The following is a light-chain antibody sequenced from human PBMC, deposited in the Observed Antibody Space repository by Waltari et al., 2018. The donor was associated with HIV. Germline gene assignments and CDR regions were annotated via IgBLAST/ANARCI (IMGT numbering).Light chain of an antibody. Sequence: QSVLTQPPSVSGAPGQRVTISCTGSSSNIGAGYDVHWYQLLPGTTPKLLIYGNSKRPSGVPDRFSGSKSGTSASLAITGLQAEDEADYYCQSYDSSLSGSVFGGGTKLTVL. CDR2: GNS. CDR3: QSYDSSLSGSV. V-gene: IGLV1-40*01. CDR1: SSNIGAGYD. J-gene: IGLJ3*02.